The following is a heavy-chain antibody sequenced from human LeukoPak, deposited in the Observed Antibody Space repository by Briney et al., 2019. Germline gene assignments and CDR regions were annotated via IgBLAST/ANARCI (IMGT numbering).Heavy chain of an antibody. CDR3: ARDSVGATPDAFYI. CDR2: ISSSGSTI. V-gene: IGHV3-48*03. J-gene: IGHJ3*02. CDR1: GFTFSSYE. Sequence: PGGSLRLSCAASGFTFSSYEMNWVRQAPGKGLEWVSYISSSGSTIYYADSVKGRFTISRDNAKNSLYLQMNSLRAEDTAVYYCARDSVGATPDAFYIWGQGTMVTVSS. D-gene: IGHD1-26*01.